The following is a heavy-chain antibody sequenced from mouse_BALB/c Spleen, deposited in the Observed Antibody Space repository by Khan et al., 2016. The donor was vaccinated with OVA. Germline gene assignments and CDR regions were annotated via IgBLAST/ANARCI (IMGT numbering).Heavy chain of an antibody. CDR3: ARSGYGSLAY. D-gene: IGHD1-1*01. CDR1: GYTFTDYV. Sequence: VQLQESGPVLVKPGASVKMSCKASGYTFTDYVINWVRQRTGQGLEWIGQIYPGSGSTYYNAKFKGKATLTADKSSNTAYIQLRSLPSEDSAVYFCARSGYGSLAYWGQGTTLTVSS. V-gene: IGHV1-77*01. CDR2: IYPGSGST. J-gene: IGHJ2*01.